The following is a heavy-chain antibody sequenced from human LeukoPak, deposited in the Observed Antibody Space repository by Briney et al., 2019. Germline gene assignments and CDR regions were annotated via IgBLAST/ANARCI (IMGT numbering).Heavy chain of an antibody. Sequence: GGSLRLSCVASGFTFTTYWMHWVRQAPGKGLVWVSRINGDGSNSNYADSVKGRFTISRDNARNTLYLQMNGLRAEDTALYYCARTSPTSHFDFWGQGTLVTVSS. CDR3: ARTSPTSHFDF. CDR1: GFTFTTYW. CDR2: INGDGSNS. D-gene: IGHD3-16*01. V-gene: IGHV3-74*01. J-gene: IGHJ4*02.